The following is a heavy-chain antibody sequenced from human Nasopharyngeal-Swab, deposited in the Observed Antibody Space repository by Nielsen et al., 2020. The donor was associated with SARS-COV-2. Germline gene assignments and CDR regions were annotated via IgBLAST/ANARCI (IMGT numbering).Heavy chain of an antibody. CDR3: ARAGLRYYYDSSGYYYGFDY. CDR2: IIPIFGTA. D-gene: IGHD3-22*01. J-gene: IGHJ4*02. CDR1: GGTFSGYA. Sequence: SVKVSCKASGGTFSGYAISWVRQAPGQGLEWMGGIIPIFGTANYAQKFQGRVTITADKSTSTAYMELSSLRSEDTAVYYCARAGLRYYYDSSGYYYGFDYWGQGTLVTVSS. V-gene: IGHV1-69*06.